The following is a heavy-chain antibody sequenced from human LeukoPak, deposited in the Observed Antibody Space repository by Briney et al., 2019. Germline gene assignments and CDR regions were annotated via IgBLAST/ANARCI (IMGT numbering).Heavy chain of an antibody. Sequence: GGSLRLSCAASGFAFSSYGMHWVRQAPGKGLEWVAVISYDGNTEYYADSVKGRFTISRDNSKNTLYLQMNSLRAEDTAVYYCAKVHLTYYFDSSGYGFQDYWGQGTLVTVSS. V-gene: IGHV3-30*18. CDR2: ISYDGNTE. D-gene: IGHD3-22*01. J-gene: IGHJ4*02. CDR3: AKVHLTYYFDSSGYGFQDY. CDR1: GFAFSSYG.